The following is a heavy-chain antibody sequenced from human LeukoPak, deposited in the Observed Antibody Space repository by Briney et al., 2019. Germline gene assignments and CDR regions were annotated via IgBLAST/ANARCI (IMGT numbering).Heavy chain of an antibody. V-gene: IGHV4-39*01. J-gene: IGHJ5*02. CDR1: GGSISSSSYY. D-gene: IGHD4-17*01. CDR3: ARHVYGDPLLAAFDP. Sequence: PSETLSLTCTVSGGSISSSSYYWGWIRQPPGKGLEWIGSIYYSGSTYYNPSLKSRVTIPVDTSKNQFSLKLSPVTAADTAVYYCARHVYGDPLLAAFDPWGQGTLVTVSS. CDR2: IYYSGST.